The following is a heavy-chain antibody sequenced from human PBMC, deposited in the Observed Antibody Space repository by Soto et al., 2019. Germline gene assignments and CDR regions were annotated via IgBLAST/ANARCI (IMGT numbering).Heavy chain of an antibody. Sequence: SDTLSLTCTVSGGSISSYYWSWIRQPPGKGLEWIGYIYYSGSTNYNPSLKSRVTISVDTSKNQFSLKLSSVTAADTAVYYCARQGCTNGVCYGGDNWFDPWGQGTLVTVS. V-gene: IGHV4-59*08. CDR1: GGSISSYY. CDR2: IYYSGST. D-gene: IGHD2-8*01. J-gene: IGHJ5*02. CDR3: ARQGCTNGVCYGGDNWFDP.